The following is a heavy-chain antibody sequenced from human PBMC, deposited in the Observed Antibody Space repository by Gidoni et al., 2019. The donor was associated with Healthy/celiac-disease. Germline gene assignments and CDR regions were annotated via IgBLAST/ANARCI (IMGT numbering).Heavy chain of an antibody. CDR1: GGSISSSNW. D-gene: IGHD3-22*01. Sequence: QVQLQESGPGLVKPSGTLSFTCAVSGGSISSSNWWSWVRQPPGKGREWIGEIYHSGSTNYNPSLKSRVTISVDKSKNQFSLKLSSVTAADTAVYYCARAPMIEPHYYDSSGYPNAKPNWFDPWGQGTLVTVSS. CDR3: ARAPMIEPHYYDSSGYPNAKPNWFDP. J-gene: IGHJ5*02. V-gene: IGHV4-4*02. CDR2: IYHSGST.